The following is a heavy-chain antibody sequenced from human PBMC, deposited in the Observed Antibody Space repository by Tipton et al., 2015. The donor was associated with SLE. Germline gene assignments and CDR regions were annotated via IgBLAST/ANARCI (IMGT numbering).Heavy chain of an antibody. CDR3: ARGPILTGQPKWFDA. J-gene: IGHJ5*02. CDR2: IHHSGTT. Sequence: GLVKPSETLSLICAVSGYSISSEYYWGWIRQPPGKGLEWIGEIHHSGTTNYNPSLKSRVTISVDTSKNQFSLKLSSVTAADTAVYYCARGPILTGQPKWFDAWGQGTHVTVSS. V-gene: IGHV4-38-2*01. D-gene: IGHD3-9*01. CDR1: GYSISSEYY.